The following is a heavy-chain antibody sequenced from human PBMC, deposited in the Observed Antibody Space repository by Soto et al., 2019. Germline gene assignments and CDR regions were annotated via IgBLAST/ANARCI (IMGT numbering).Heavy chain of an antibody. D-gene: IGHD3-10*01. V-gene: IGHV4-30-4*01. CDR3: ARSNLGRGYFFDY. CDR2: IYYSGST. J-gene: IGHJ4*02. Sequence: QVQLQESGPGLVKPSQTLSLTCTVSGGSISSGDSYWSWIRQPSGKGLEWIGYIYYSGSTYYNPSLKSRVTISVDTSKNHFSLKLSSVTAADTAVYYCARSNLGRGYFFDYWGQGTLVTVSS. CDR1: GGSISSGDSY.